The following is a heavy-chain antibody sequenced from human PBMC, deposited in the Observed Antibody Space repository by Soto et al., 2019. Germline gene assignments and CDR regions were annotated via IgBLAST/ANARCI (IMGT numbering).Heavy chain of an antibody. D-gene: IGHD3-3*01. CDR1: GFSFSTYA. V-gene: IGHV3-30*18. CDR2: ISYDGSHN. Sequence: QVQLVESGGGVVQPGRSLRLSCAASGFSFSTYAMHWVRQTPGKGLEWVAFISYDGSHNYYADSVKGRFTISRDNSKNTLYLQMNSLRGEDTAMYYCAKARSTIFGVVTYYFDYWGQGNLVTVSS. J-gene: IGHJ4*02. CDR3: AKARSTIFGVVTYYFDY.